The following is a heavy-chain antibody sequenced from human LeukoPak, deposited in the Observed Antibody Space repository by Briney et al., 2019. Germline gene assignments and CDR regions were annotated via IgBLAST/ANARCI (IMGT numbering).Heavy chain of an antibody. V-gene: IGHV4-39*07. CDR2: IYYSGST. CDR3: ARDLGGKSGPPLV. Sequence: PSETLSLTCTVSGGSISSSSYYWGWIRQPPGKGLEWIGSIYYSGSTYYNPSLKSRVTISVDTSKNQFSPKLSSVTAADTAVYYCARDLGGKSGPPLVWGQGTLVTVSS. J-gene: IGHJ4*02. D-gene: IGHD4-23*01. CDR1: GGSISSSSYY.